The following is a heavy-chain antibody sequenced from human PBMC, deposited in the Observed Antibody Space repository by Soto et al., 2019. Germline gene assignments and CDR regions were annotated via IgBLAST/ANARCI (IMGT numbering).Heavy chain of an antibody. CDR3: ARDVGANGD. J-gene: IGHJ4*02. D-gene: IGHD1-26*01. CDR2: INAGNGNT. V-gene: IGHV1-3*01. CDR1: GYTFTSYA. Sequence: QVQLVQSGAEVKKPGASVKVSCKASGYTFTSYAMHWVRQAPGQRLEWMGWINAGNGNTKYSQKFQGRVTITRDTSASTAYLGLSSLRSEDKALYYFARDVGANGDWGQGTLVTVSS.